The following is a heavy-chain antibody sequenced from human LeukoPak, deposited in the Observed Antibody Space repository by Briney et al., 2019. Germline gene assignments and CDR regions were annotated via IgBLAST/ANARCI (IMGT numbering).Heavy chain of an antibody. CDR2: INHSRST. D-gene: IGHD4-17*01. CDR1: GGSFSGYY. Sequence: PSETLSLTCAVYGGSFSGYYWSWIRQPPGKGLEWIGEINHSRSTNYNPSLKSRVTISVDTSKNQFSLKLSSVTAADTAVYYCARHPRLTTLFFSWGQGTLVTVSS. J-gene: IGHJ4*02. V-gene: IGHV4-34*01. CDR3: ARHPRLTTLFFS.